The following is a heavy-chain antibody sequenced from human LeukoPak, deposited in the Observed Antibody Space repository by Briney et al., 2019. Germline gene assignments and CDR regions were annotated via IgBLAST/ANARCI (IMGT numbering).Heavy chain of an antibody. V-gene: IGHV3-23*01. CDR3: AKDRSLEYYYGSGTYSY. CDR2: ISGSGSST. Sequence: GGSLRLSCAASGFTFSSYAMNWVRQAPGKGLEWVSTISGSGSSTYYADYVKGRFTISRDNSKNTLYLQMSSLRAEDTAVYYCAKDRSLEYYYGSGTYSYWGQGTLVTVSS. J-gene: IGHJ4*02. CDR1: GFTFSSYA. D-gene: IGHD3-10*01.